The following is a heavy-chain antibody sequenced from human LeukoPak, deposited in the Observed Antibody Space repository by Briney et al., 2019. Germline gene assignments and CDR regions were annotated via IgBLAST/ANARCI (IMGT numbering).Heavy chain of an antibody. CDR3: ARDLSGSYHY. V-gene: IGHV3-53*05. CDR2: IYSGGST. Sequence: GQSLRLSCAASRFTVSSNYTSWVRQAAGKGLEWVSAIYSGGSTYYAECVKGRFTIPRENSQNTPSRQMTSRRAEEPAVYNCARDLSGSYHYWGQGTLGTVSS. D-gene: IGHD1-26*01. J-gene: IGHJ4*02. CDR1: RFTVSSNY.